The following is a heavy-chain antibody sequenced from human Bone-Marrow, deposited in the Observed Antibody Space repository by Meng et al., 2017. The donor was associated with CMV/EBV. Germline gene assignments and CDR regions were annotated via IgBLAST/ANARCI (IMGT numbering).Heavy chain of an antibody. CDR1: GYTFTSYG. D-gene: IGHD2-15*01. CDR3: ARVAGGHDAFDI. CDR2: ISAYNGNT. Sequence: ASVKVSRKASGYTFTSYGISWVRQAPGQGLEWMGWISAYNGNTNYAQKLQGRVTMTTDTSTSTVYMELRSLRSDDSAVYYCARVAGGHDAFDIWGQGTMVTVSS. V-gene: IGHV1-18*01. J-gene: IGHJ3*02.